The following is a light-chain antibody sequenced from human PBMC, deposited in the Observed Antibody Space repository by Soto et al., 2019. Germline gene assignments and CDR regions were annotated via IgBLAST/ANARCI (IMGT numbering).Light chain of an antibody. V-gene: IGKV3-15*01. Sequence: EIVLTQSPATLSVSPGERATLSCRASQSVNQKLGWYQQKPGQAPRLLIYVASYRATGIPARFSGSGSGTEYTLNISNLQAEDFAVYYCPQFNNWPHTFGQGTRLAIK. CDR3: PQFNNWPHT. J-gene: IGKJ2*01. CDR2: VAS. CDR1: QSVNQK.